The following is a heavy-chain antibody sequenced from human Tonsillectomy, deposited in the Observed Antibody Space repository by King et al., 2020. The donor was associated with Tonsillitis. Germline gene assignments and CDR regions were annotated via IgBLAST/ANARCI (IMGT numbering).Heavy chain of an antibody. CDR3: ARDQPVGSTRFDY. V-gene: IGHV4-4*07. D-gene: IGHD2-2*01. Sequence: VQLQESGPGLVKPSETLSLTCTVSGASMSSYYWSWIRPPAEKGLEWIGRIHTSGSTNYNPPLESRVTMSVDTSKNQFSLKLTSMTAADTAVYYCARDQPVGSTRFDYWGQGSLVTVSS. J-gene: IGHJ4*02. CDR2: IHTSGST. CDR1: GASMSSYY.